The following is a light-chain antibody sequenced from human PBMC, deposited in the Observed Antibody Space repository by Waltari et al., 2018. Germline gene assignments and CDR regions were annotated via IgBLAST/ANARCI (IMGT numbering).Light chain of an antibody. V-gene: IGKV1-5*03. CDR1: QTISTW. CDR2: RAS. Sequence: DIQMTQSPSTLSASVGDTVNITCRASQTISTWLAWYQQKSGKAPKRLIYRASTLQTGVPSRFSASGSGTEFTLTISSLQPGDFGTYYCQQYDSYLITFGQGTRLEIK. CDR3: QQYDSYLIT. J-gene: IGKJ5*01.